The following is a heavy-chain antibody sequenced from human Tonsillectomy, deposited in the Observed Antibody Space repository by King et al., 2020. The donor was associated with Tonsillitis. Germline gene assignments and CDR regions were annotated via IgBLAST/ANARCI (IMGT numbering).Heavy chain of an antibody. V-gene: IGHV1-69*14. CDR2: IIPISETT. Sequence: QLVQSGAEVKKPGSSVKVSCKASGGTFNNFGFSWVRQAPGQGLEWMGGIIPISETTVYAQGFRGRVTITADRFTSTVYMELSNLRSEDTAVYYCARGPNSSGQYRVYFDSWGQGTLVTVSS. D-gene: IGHD3-22*01. J-gene: IGHJ4*02. CDR3: ARGPNSSGQYRVYFDS. CDR1: GGTFNNFG.